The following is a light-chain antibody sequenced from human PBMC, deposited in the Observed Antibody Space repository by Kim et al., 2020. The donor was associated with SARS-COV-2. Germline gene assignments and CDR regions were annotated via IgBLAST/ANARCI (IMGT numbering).Light chain of an antibody. V-gene: IGLV6-57*01. CDR1: SGSIASNY. CDR3: QSYDGSNWV. CDR2: EDN. Sequence: GKTVTISCTRSSGSIASNYVQWYQQRPGSSPTTVIYEDNQRPSGVPDRFSGSIDSSSNSASLTISGLKTEDEADYYCQSYDGSNWVFGGGTKLTVL. J-gene: IGLJ3*02.